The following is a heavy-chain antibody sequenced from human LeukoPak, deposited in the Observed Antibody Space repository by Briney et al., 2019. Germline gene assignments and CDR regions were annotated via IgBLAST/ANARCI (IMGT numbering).Heavy chain of an antibody. D-gene: IGHD3-22*01. CDR3: ATVNYYDSSGYSIYWYFDL. CDR1: GYTLTELS. J-gene: IGHJ2*01. CDR2: FDPEDGET. Sequence: ASVKVSCTVSGYTLTELSMHWARQAPGKGLEWMGGFDPEDGETIYAQKFQGRVTMTEDTSTDTAYMEQSSLRSEDTAVYYCATVNYYDSSGYSIYWYFDLWGRGTLVTVSS. V-gene: IGHV1-24*01.